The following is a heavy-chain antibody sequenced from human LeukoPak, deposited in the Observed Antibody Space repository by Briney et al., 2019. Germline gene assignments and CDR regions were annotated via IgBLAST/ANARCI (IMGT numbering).Heavy chain of an antibody. CDR2: ISSSSSYM. D-gene: IGHD4-17*01. CDR1: GFTFSSYS. Sequence: GGSLRLSCAASGFTFSSYSMNWVRQAPGKGLEWVSSISSSSSYMYYADSVKGRFTISRDNAENSLYLQMNSLRAEDTAVYYCARGALDYGDYFLPSYYYYYYGMDVWGQGTTVTVSS. J-gene: IGHJ6*02. V-gene: IGHV3-21*01. CDR3: ARGALDYGDYFLPSYYYYYYGMDV.